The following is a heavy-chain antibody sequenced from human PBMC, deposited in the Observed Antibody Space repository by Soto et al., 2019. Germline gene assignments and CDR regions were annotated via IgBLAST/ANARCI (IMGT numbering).Heavy chain of an antibody. CDR1: GFTFSSYG. D-gene: IGHD3-22*01. V-gene: IGHV3-33*01. CDR3: ARHFQEHSSGLAYYFDY. J-gene: IGHJ4*02. CDR2: IWYDGSNK. Sequence: GGSLRLSCAASGFTFSSYGMHWVRQAPGKGLEWVAVIWYDGSNKYYADSVKGRFTISRDNSKNTLYLQMNSLRAEDTAVYYCARHFQEHSSGLAYYFDYWGQGTLVTVSS.